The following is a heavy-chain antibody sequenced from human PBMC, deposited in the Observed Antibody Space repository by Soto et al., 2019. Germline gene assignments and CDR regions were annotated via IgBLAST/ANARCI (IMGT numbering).Heavy chain of an antibody. CDR3: ARDIAYDVDY. D-gene: IGHD2-21*01. J-gene: IGHJ4*02. Sequence: ASVKVSCKASGYTFTSYGISWVRQAPGQGLEWVGWINADNGHTNYAQKFQGRVTITTDTSTTTAYMDLRSLRSDDTAVYYCARDIAYDVDYWGQGTLATVSS. CDR1: GYTFTSYG. V-gene: IGHV1-18*01. CDR2: INADNGHT.